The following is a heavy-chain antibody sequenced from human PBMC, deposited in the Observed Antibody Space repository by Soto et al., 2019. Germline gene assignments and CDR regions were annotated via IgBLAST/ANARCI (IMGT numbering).Heavy chain of an antibody. CDR3: ARDGSYGNIDY. CDR2: IYYSGST. Sequence: QVQLQESGPGLVKPSQTLSLTCTVSGGSISSGGYYWSWIRQHPGKGLEWIGYIYYSGSTYYNPSLKSXXTXSXDTSKNQFSLKLSSVTGADTAVYYCARDGSYGNIDYWGQGTLVTVSS. D-gene: IGHD1-26*01. J-gene: IGHJ4*02. CDR1: GGSISSGGYY. V-gene: IGHV4-31*03.